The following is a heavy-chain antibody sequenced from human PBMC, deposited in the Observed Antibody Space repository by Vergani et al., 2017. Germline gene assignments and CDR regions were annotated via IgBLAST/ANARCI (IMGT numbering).Heavy chain of an antibody. Sequence: EVQLVESGGDLAQPGGSLTLSCVAYGLVFSDYTMSWVRQAPGKGLEWIGFIRSKTYGATTEYAASVRGRFTISRDDSKGIAYLQMSSLKKEDTAVYRCAVEIYDYGGSRDFDYWTGNPGRRLL. J-gene: IGHJ4*02. CDR2: IRSKTYGATT. CDR1: GLVFSDYT. D-gene: IGHD4-23*01. CDR3: AVEIYDYGGSRDFDY. V-gene: IGHV3-49*04.